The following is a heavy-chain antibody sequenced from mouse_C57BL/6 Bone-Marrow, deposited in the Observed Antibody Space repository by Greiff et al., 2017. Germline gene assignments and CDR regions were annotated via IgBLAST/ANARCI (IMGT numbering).Heavy chain of an antibody. CDR2: IYPGSGST. V-gene: IGHV1-55*01. CDR3: ARGIITTVVATRYFDV. J-gene: IGHJ1*03. D-gene: IGHD1-1*01. CDR1: GYTFTSYW. Sequence: QVQLKQPGAELVKPGASVKMSCKASGYTFTSYWITWVKQRPGQGLEWIGDIYPGSGSTNYNEKFKSKATLTVDTSSSTAYMQLSSLTSEDSAVYYCARGIITTVVATRYFDVWGTGTTVTVSS.